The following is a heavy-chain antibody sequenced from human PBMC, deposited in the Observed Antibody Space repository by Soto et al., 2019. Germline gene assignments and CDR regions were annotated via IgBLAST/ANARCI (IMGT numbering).Heavy chain of an antibody. CDR2: ISSSGSTI. Sequence: GGSLRLSCAASGFTFSDYYMSWIRQAPGKGLEWVSYISSSGSTIYYADSVKGRFTISRDNAKNSLYLQMNSLRAEDTAVYYCASDKRVVPAAMSHDAFDIWGQGTMVTVSS. V-gene: IGHV3-11*01. D-gene: IGHD2-2*01. CDR1: GFTFSDYY. J-gene: IGHJ3*02. CDR3: ASDKRVVPAAMSHDAFDI.